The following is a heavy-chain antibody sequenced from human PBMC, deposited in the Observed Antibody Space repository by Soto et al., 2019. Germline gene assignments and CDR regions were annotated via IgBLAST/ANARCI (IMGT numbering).Heavy chain of an antibody. CDR2: INPASGKT. J-gene: IGHJ5*02. Sequence: ASVKGSFRASGYAFSDFYLQWGRQAPGQGLEWMAIINPASGKTFYAENFQGGVTLTRDRSTSTVYMELNSLTPQDTAVYFCARAGKVEIPAVIADYKWFDPWGQGTLVTVSS. CDR1: GYAFSDFY. V-gene: IGHV1-46*01. D-gene: IGHD2-2*01. CDR3: ARAGKVEIPAVIADYKWFDP.